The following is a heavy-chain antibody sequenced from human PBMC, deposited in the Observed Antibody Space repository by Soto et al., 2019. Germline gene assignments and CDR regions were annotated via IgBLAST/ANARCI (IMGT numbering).Heavy chain of an antibody. J-gene: IGHJ4*02. V-gene: IGHV3-30-3*01. CDR1: GFTFSSYA. Sequence: QVQLVESGGGVVQPGRSLRLSCAASGFTFSSYAMHWVRQAPGKGLEWVAVISYDGSNKYYADSVKGRFTISRDNSKNTLYLQMNSLRAEDTAVYYCARDLEGLGYWGQGTPVTVSS. CDR3: ARDLEGLGY. D-gene: IGHD6-19*01. CDR2: ISYDGSNK.